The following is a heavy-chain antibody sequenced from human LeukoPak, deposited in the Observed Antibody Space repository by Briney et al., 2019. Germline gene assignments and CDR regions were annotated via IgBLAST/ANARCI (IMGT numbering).Heavy chain of an antibody. Sequence: GGSLRLSCAASGFTFDDYAMHWVRQAPGKGLEWVSGISWNSGSIGYADSVKGRFTISRDNAKNSLYLQMNSLRAEDTALYYCAKDTLSSGWYGMDVWGQGTTVTVSS. CDR2: ISWNSGSI. CDR1: GFTFDDYA. V-gene: IGHV3-9*01. CDR3: AKDTLSSGWYGMDV. D-gene: IGHD6-19*01. J-gene: IGHJ6*02.